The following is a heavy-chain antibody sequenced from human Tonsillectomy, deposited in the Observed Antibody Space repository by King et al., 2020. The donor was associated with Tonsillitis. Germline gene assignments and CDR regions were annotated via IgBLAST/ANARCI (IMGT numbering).Heavy chain of an antibody. D-gene: IGHD2-15*01. J-gene: IGHJ4*02. CDR3: TKGDCRGGNCYAGDF. V-gene: IGHV3-72*01. CDR1: GFTFSAYF. Sequence: VQLVESGGGLVQPGGSLSLSCAASGFTFSAYFMDWVRQTPGKGLEWIGRIRNKPSGYTTEYAASVKGRFSISRDDSRNSLYLQMNSLKRDDTAVYYCTKGDCRGGNCYAGDFWGQGTLVTVSS. CDR2: IRNKPSGYTT.